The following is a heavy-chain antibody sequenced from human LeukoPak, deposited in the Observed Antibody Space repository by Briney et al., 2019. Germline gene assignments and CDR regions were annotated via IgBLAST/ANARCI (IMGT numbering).Heavy chain of an antibody. CDR1: GFTFSSYA. V-gene: IGHV3-53*01. CDR3: ARDFRIGYSDSSDPFDI. CDR2: IYSGGST. Sequence: GGSLRLSCAASGFTFSSYAMSWVRKFPGKGLEWVSVIYSGGSTYYADSVKGRFTISRDNSKNTLYLQMNSLRAEDTAVYYCARDFRIGYSDSSDPFDIWGQGTMVTVSS. D-gene: IGHD3-22*01. J-gene: IGHJ3*02.